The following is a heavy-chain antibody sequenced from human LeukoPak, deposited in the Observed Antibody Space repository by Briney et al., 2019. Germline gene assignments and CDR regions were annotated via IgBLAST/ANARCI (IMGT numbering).Heavy chain of an antibody. Sequence: GGSLRLSCAASGFTVSSHYMSSVRQAPGKGLGWVSVIYSGGSTYYADSVKGRFTISRDNSKDTLYLQMNSLRAEDTAVYYCARVSSSSWYAVDYWGQGTLVTVSS. J-gene: IGHJ4*02. D-gene: IGHD6-13*01. CDR3: ARVSSSSWYAVDY. CDR2: IYSGGST. CDR1: GFTVSSHY. V-gene: IGHV3-53*01.